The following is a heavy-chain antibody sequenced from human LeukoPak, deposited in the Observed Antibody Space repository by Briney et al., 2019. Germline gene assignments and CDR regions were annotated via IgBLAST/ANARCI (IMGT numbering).Heavy chain of an antibody. D-gene: IGHD1-26*01. CDR3: ARGFWSGRYYNWFDP. J-gene: IGHJ5*02. CDR2: MNPNSGDT. Sequence: ASVKVSCKASGYTFTSYDINWVRQATGQGLEWMGWMNPNSGDTGYAQKFQGRVTMTRITSISTAYMELSSLKSEDTAVYYCARGFWSGRYYNWFDPWGQGTLVTVSS. V-gene: IGHV1-8*01. CDR1: GYTFTSYD.